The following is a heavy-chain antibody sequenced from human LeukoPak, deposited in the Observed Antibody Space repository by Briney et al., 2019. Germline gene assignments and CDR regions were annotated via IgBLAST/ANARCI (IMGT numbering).Heavy chain of an antibody. CDR2: INHSGST. CDR1: GGSFSGYY. D-gene: IGHD6-13*01. J-gene: IGHJ5*02. V-gene: IGHV4-34*01. Sequence: SETLSLTCAVYGGSFSGYYWSWIRQPPGKGLEWIGEINHSGSTNYNPSLKSRVTISVDTSKNQFSLKLSSVTAADTAVCYCARGRDSSSWIYWFDPWGQGTLVTVSS. CDR3: ARGRDSSSWIYWFDP.